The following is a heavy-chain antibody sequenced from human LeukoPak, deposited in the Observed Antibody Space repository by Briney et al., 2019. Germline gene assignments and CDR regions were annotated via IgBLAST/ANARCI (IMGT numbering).Heavy chain of an antibody. CDR2: ISYDGSNK. CDR1: GFTFSSYA. J-gene: IGHJ4*02. V-gene: IGHV3-30-3*01. D-gene: IGHD3-16*01. Sequence: PGGSLRLSCAASGFTFSSYAMHWVRQAPGKGLEWVAVISYDGSNKYYADSVKGRFTISRDNSKNTLYLQMNSLRAVDTAVYYCASVSPVSRYYFDYWGQGTLVTVSS. CDR3: ASVSPVSRYYFDY.